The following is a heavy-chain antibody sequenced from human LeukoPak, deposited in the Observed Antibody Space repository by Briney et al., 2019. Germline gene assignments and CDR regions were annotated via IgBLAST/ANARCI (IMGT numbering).Heavy chain of an antibody. CDR2: IYTSGST. V-gene: IGHV4-4*07. CDR1: GGSISSYY. D-gene: IGHD3-22*01. J-gene: IGHJ5*02. Sequence: SETLSLTCTVSGGSISSYYWSWIRQPAGKGLEWVGRIYTSGSTNYNPSLKSRVTMSVDTSKNQFSLKLSSVTAADTAVYYCARDGYYNDSSGFNWFDPWGQGTLVTVSS. CDR3: ARDGYYNDSSGFNWFDP.